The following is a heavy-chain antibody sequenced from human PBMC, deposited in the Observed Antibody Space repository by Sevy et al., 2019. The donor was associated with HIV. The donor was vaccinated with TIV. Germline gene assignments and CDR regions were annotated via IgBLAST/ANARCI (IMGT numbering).Heavy chain of an antibody. D-gene: IGHD6-19*01. J-gene: IGHJ6*02. V-gene: IGHV3-30*18. CDR3: AKGRDSSGWYYYGMDV. CDR2: ISYDGSNK. CDR1: GFTFSSYG. Sequence: GGSLRLSCAASGFTFSSYGMHWVRQAPGKGLEWVAFISYDGSNKYYTDSVKGRFTISRDNSKNTLYLQMNSLRAEETAVYYCAKGRDSSGWYYYGMDVWGQGTTVTVSS.